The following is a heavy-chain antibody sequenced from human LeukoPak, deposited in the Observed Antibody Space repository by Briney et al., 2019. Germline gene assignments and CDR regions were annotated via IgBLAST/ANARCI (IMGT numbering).Heavy chain of an antibody. V-gene: IGHV3-7*03. CDR2: IKEDGSQK. CDR3: ARGSVQLWLRDTYYYMDV. J-gene: IGHJ6*03. D-gene: IGHD5-18*01. Sequence: GGSLRLSCVGALGSHWMGWVRQAPGKGLEWVANIKEDGSQKYYMDSVKDRFTISRQNTKNSLYLYMNNLGGEDTALYFCARGSVQLWLRDTYYYMDVWGKGTTVTVSS. CDR1: LGSHW.